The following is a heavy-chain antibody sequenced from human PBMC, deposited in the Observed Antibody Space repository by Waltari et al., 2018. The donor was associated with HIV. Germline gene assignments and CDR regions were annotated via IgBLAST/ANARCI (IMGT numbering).Heavy chain of an antibody. CDR1: GFSLSTSGVG. CDR3: AHMTYYYDSSGPPTLDY. CDR2: IYWNDDK. V-gene: IGHV2-5*01. J-gene: IGHJ4*02. D-gene: IGHD3-22*01. Sequence: QITLKESGPTLVKPTQTLTLTCPFSGFSLSTSGVGVGWIRQPPGKALEWLALIYWNDDKRYSPSLKSRLTITKDTSKNQVVLTMTNMDPVDTATYYCAHMTYYYDSSGPPTLDYWGQGTLVTVSS.